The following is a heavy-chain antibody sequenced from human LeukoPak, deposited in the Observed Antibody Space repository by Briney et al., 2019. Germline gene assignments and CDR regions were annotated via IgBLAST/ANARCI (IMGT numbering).Heavy chain of an antibody. D-gene: IGHD3-22*01. CDR1: GGSISSGSYY. CDR2: IYTSGST. V-gene: IGHV4-61*02. CDR3: ARGRGAFGYYDSSGYYYEWWFDP. Sequence: SETLSLTCTVSGGSISSGSYYWSWIRQPAGKGLEWVGRIYTSGSTNYNPSLKSRVTISVDTSKNQFSLKLSSVTAADTAVYYCARGRGAFGYYDSSGYYYEWWFDPWGQGTLVTVSS. J-gene: IGHJ5*02.